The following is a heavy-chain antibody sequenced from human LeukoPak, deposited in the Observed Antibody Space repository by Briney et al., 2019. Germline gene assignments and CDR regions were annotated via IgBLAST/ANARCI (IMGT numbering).Heavy chain of an antibody. CDR1: GGSFSGYY. Sequence: SETLSLTCAVSGGSFSGYYWNWIRQPPGKGLEWVGEINHSGSTNYNPSLKSRVTISVDTSKNQFSLKLSSVTAADTAVYYCARGRIAAEGAFFDYWGQGTLVTVSS. CDR3: ARGRIAAEGAFFDY. J-gene: IGHJ4*02. CDR2: INHSGST. V-gene: IGHV4-34*01. D-gene: IGHD6-13*01.